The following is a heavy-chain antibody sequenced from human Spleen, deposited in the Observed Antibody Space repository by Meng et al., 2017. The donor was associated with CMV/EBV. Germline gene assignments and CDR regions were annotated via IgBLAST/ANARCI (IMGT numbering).Heavy chain of an antibody. CDR1: GGSISSGSFY. D-gene: IGHD3-3*01. CDR3: ARRRVGVVIIRAYFDY. Sequence: SETLSLTCTVSGGSISSGSFYWSWIRQPPGKGLEWIGEINHSGSTNYNPSLKSRVTISVDTSKNQFSLKLSSVTAADTAVYYCARRRVGVVIIRAYFDYWGQGTLVTVSS. CDR2: INHSGST. V-gene: IGHV4-39*07. J-gene: IGHJ4*02.